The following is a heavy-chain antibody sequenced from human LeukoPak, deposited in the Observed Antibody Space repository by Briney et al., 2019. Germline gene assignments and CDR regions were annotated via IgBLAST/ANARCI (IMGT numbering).Heavy chain of an antibody. CDR3: AREGRCGGDCYYDY. Sequence: GGSLRLSCAASGFTFSSYGMHWVRQAPGKGREWVAVIWYDGSNKYYADSVKGRFTISRDNSKNTLYLQMNSLRAEDTAVSYCAREGRCGGDCYYDYWGLGTLVTVSS. D-gene: IGHD2-21*02. CDR2: IWYDGSNK. J-gene: IGHJ4*02. V-gene: IGHV3-33*01. CDR1: GFTFSSYG.